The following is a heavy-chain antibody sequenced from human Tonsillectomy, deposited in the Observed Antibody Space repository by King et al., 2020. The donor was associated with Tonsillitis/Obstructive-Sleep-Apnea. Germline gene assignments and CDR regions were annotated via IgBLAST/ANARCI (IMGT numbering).Heavy chain of an antibody. Sequence: ITLKESGPTLVKSTQTLTLTCTFSGFSLNTRGVGVGWIRQPPGKALEWLALIYWDDDKRYSPSLKSRLTITKDTSENQVVLTMTNMDPVDTATYYCAHSPEYDFWSGFPKDWFDPWGQGTLVTVSS. D-gene: IGHD3-3*01. V-gene: IGHV2-5*02. CDR2: IYWDDDK. CDR1: GFSLNTRGVG. J-gene: IGHJ5*02. CDR3: AHSPEYDFWSGFPKDWFDP.